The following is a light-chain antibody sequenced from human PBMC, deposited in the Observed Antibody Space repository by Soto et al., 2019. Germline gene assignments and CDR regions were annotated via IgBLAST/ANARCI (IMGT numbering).Light chain of an antibody. CDR2: EVN. CDR3: SSYAGINNVGV. CDR1: SSDVCGYKY. Sequence: QSALTQPPSASGSPGQSVTISCTGTSSDVCGYKYVSWYQQHPGKAPKLMIFEVNKRPSGVPDRFSGSKSGNTASLTVSGLQAEDEADYYCSSYAGINNVGVFGTGTKLTVL. V-gene: IGLV2-8*01. J-gene: IGLJ1*01.